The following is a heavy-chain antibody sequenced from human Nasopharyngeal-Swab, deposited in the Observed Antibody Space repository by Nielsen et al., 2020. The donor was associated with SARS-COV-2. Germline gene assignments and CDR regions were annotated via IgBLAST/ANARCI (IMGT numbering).Heavy chain of an antibody. CDR2: INHSGST. CDR1: GGSFSGYY. V-gene: IGHV4-34*01. Sequence: SETLSLTCAVYGGSFSGYYWSWIRQPPGKGLEWIGEINHSGSTNYNPSLKSRVTISVDTSKNQFSLKLSSVTAADTAVYYCARTTRGDFWSGYYEPYYYYYMDVWGKGTTVTVSS. CDR3: ARTTRGDFWSGYYEPYYYYYMDV. D-gene: IGHD3-3*01. J-gene: IGHJ6*03.